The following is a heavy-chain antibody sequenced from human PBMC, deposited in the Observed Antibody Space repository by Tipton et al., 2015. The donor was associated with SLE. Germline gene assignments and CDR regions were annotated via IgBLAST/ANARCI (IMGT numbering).Heavy chain of an antibody. CDR2: ISDRGGT. CDR3: ARGGVGGYDYFDF. D-gene: IGHD5-12*01. CDR1: GGSISSNY. V-gene: IGHV4-59*08. Sequence: TLSLTCSVSGGSISSNYWIWIRQPPGKGLEWIGYISDRGGTNYNPSLKSRLTISVDPAKNQFSLKLTSVTAADTAVYYCARGGVGGYDYFDFWGQGTLVTVSS. J-gene: IGHJ4*02.